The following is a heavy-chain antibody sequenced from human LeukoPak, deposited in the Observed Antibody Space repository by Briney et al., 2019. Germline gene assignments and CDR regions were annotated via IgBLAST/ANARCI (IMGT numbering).Heavy chain of an antibody. CDR2: ISAYNGNT. V-gene: IGHV1-18*01. D-gene: IGHD3-3*01. J-gene: IGHJ4*02. CDR3: ARDQYYDFWSGYFSFDY. Sequence: ASVKVSCKASGYTFTSYGISWVRQAPGQGLEWMGWISAYNGNTNYAQKLQGRVTMTTDTSTSTAYMELRSLRSDDTAVYYRARDQYYDFWSGYFSFDYWGQGTLVTVSS. CDR1: GYTFTSYG.